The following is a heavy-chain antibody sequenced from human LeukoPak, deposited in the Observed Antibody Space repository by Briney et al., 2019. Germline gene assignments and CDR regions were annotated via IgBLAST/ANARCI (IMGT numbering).Heavy chain of an antibody. V-gene: IGHV1-18*01. CDR1: GYTFIKYD. CDR2: ISVYKGNT. CDR3: AKDPTPRSNWFDP. J-gene: IGHJ5*02. Sequence: ASVKVSCKASGYTFIKYDFSWVRQAPGQGLEWMGWISVYKGNTKYAQKLQGRVTLTTDTSTSTAYMELRSLRSDDTAVYYCAKDPTPRSNWFDPWGQGTLVTVSS.